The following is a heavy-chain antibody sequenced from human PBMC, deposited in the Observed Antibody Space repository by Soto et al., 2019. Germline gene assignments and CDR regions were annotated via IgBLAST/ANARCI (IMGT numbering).Heavy chain of an antibody. CDR1: GGTFSSYA. V-gene: IGHV1-69*13. CDR3: ARAKTELTAMVTPGYYYYGMDV. D-gene: IGHD5-18*01. Sequence: SVKVSCKASGGTFSSYAISWVRQAPGQGLEWMGGIIPIFGTANYAQKFQGRVTITADESTSTAYMELSSLRSEDTAVYYCARAKTELTAMVTPGYYYYGMDVWGQGTTVTVS. J-gene: IGHJ6*02. CDR2: IIPIFGTA.